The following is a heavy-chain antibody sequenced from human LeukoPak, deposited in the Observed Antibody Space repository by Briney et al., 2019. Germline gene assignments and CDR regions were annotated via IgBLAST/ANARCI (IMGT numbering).Heavy chain of an antibody. CDR1: GYTFTSYA. CDR3: ATVDTAMIPRE. V-gene: IGHV1-3*01. CDR2: INVGNGNT. J-gene: IGHJ4*02. Sequence: ASVKVSCKASGYTFTSYAMHWVRQAPGQRLEWMGWINVGNGNTKYSQKFQGRVTITRDTSASTAYMELSSLRSEDTAVYYCATVDTAMIPREWGQGTLVTVSS. D-gene: IGHD5-18*01.